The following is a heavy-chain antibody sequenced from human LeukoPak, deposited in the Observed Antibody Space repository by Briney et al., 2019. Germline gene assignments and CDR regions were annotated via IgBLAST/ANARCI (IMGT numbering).Heavy chain of an antibody. V-gene: IGHV4-39*06. Sequence: PSETLSLTCSVSSGSIAWIRQPPGKGLEWIGTIHRGTTYYNPSLKNRATISVDTSNNLLALKLSSMTAADTAIYYCASPHLMRSLYGSGHYSHASTFYFDNWDQGTLVTVSS. D-gene: IGHD6-19*01. CDR2: IHRGTT. J-gene: IGHJ4*02. CDR1: SGSI. CDR3: ASPHLMRSLYGSGHYSHASTFYFDN.